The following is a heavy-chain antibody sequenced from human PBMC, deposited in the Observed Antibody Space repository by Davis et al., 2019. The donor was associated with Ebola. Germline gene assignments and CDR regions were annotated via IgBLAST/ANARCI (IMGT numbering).Heavy chain of an antibody. CDR3: ARRRDYYYYMDV. J-gene: IGHJ6*03. Sequence: ASVKVSCKASGYTFTGYYMHWVRQAPGQGLEWMGWINPNSGGTNYVQKFQGRVTMTRDTSISTAYMELSRLRSDDTAVYYCARRRDYYYYMDVWGKGTTVTVSS. CDR1: GYTFTGYY. V-gene: IGHV1-2*02. CDR2: INPNSGGT.